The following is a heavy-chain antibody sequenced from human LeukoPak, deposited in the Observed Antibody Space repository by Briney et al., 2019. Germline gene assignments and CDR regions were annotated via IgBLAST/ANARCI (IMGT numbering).Heavy chain of an antibody. V-gene: IGHV3-30*18. CDR1: GFTFSNAW. CDR2: ISYDGSNE. Sequence: GRSLRLSCAASGFTFSNAWMSWVRQAPGKGLEWVAVISYDGSNEYYADSVKGRFTISRDNSKNTLYLQMNSLRAEDTAVYYCAKDYIAVAGTGAFDIWGQGTMVTVSS. CDR3: AKDYIAVAGTGAFDI. J-gene: IGHJ3*02. D-gene: IGHD6-19*01.